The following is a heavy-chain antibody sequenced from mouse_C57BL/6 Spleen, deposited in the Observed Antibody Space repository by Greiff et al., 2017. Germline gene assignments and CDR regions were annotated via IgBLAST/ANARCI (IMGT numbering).Heavy chain of an antibody. CDR2: ISSGGDSI. V-gene: IGHV5-9-1*02. CDR1: GFTFSSYA. Sequence: EVQLVESGEGLVKPGGSLKLSCAASGFTFSSYAMSWVRQTPEKRLEWVAYISSGGDSIYYADTVKGRFTISRDNARNNLYLQMSSLKSEDTAMYYCTRGDGSSSFDYWGQCTTLTVSS. CDR3: TRGDGSSSFDY. J-gene: IGHJ2*01. D-gene: IGHD1-1*01.